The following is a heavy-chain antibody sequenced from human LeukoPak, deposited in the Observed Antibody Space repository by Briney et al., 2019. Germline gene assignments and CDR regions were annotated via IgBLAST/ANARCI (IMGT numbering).Heavy chain of an antibody. CDR2: IYHSGST. CDR1: GGSISSGGYY. J-gene: IGHJ4*02. CDR3: ARSNAERDYYGSGSPAGFDY. D-gene: IGHD3-10*01. V-gene: IGHV4-30-2*01. Sequence: SETLSLTCTVSGGSISSGGYYWSWIRQPPGKGLEWIGYIYHSGSTYYNPSLKSRVTISVDRSKNQFSLKLSSVTAADTAVYYCARSNAERDYYGSGSPAGFDYWGQGTLVTVSS.